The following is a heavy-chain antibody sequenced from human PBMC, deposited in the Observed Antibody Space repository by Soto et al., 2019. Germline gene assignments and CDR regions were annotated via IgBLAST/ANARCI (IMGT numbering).Heavy chain of an antibody. J-gene: IGHJ6*02. Sequence: PGWSLRLSCAASVFTFINYDMHWVRQAPGEGLEWVSGIGAASDTYYPVSVQGRFTVSRDNAKKSLYLQMNSLRAGDTAVYYCARGVLGPGDYYYGMDVWGQGTTVTVSS. CDR2: IGAASDT. D-gene: IGHD7-27*01. V-gene: IGHV3-13*01. CDR3: ARGVLGPGDYYYGMDV. CDR1: VFTFINYD.